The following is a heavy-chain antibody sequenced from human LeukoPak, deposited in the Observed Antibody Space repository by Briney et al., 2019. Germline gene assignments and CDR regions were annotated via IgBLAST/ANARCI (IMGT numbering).Heavy chain of an antibody. CDR3: AKERYDILTGYPYY. J-gene: IGHJ4*02. CDR1: GFTFSSYS. V-gene: IGHV3-21*01. CDR2: ISSSSSYI. D-gene: IGHD3-9*01. Sequence: GGSLRLSCAASGFTFSSYSMNWVRQAPGKGLEWVSSISSSSSYIYYADSVKGRFTISRDNSKNTLYLQMNSLRAEDTAVYYCAKERYDILTGYPYYWGQGTLVTVSS.